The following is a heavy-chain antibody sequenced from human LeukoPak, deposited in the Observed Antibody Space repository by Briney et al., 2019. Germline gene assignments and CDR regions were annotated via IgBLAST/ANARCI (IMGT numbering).Heavy chain of an antibody. J-gene: IGHJ5*02. CDR3: ARGYYYDSSGYRNWFDP. CDR1: GYTFTCYY. D-gene: IGHD3-22*01. Sequence: GASVKVSCKASGYTFTCYYMHWVGQAPGQGLEWMGWINPNSGGTNYAQKFQGRVTMTRDTSISTAYMELSRLRSDDTAVYYCARGYYYDSSGYRNWFDPWGQGTLVTVSS. V-gene: IGHV1-2*02. CDR2: INPNSGGT.